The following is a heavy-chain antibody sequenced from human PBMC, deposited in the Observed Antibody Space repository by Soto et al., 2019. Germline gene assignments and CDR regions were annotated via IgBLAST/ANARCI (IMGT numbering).Heavy chain of an antibody. CDR2: ITNSGGTT. D-gene: IGHD3-10*01. J-gene: IGHJ5*02. Sequence: EVQLLESGGGLVQPGGSLRLSCAVSGLNFRNYGMSWVRQAPGKGLEWVSVITNSGGTTYYEDSVKGRFTISRDNFRNTVELQMKSLGAEDTALYYCVNLNFTALTGGSGNYVWFEPWGEGTQVTVSS. V-gene: IGHV3-23*01. CDR1: GLNFRNYG. CDR3: VNLNFTALTGGSGNYVWFEP.